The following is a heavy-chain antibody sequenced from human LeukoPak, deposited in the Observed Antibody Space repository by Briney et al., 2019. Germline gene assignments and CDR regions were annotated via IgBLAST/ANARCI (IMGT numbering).Heavy chain of an antibody. CDR2: IYHSGST. Sequence: SQTLSLTCAVSGGSISSGGYSWSWIRQPPGKGLEWIGYIYHSGSTYYNPSLKSRVTISVDRSKNQFSLKLSSVTAADTAVYYCARELVRGGPFDYWGRGTLVTVSS. CDR3: ARELVRGGPFDY. J-gene: IGHJ4*02. D-gene: IGHD3-10*01. CDR1: GGSISSGGYS. V-gene: IGHV4-30-2*01.